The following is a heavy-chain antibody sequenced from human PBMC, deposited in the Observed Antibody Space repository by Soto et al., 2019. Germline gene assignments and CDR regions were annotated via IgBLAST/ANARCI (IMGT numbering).Heavy chain of an antibody. J-gene: IGHJ4*02. V-gene: IGHV3-33*01. Sequence: PGGSLRLSCAASGFTFSSYGMHWVRQAPGKGLEWVAVIWYDGSNKYYADSVKGRFTISRDNAKSSLFLQMNSLRADDTAVYYCTRSPRSITGTPTGGAQNDYWGQGALVTVSS. D-gene: IGHD1-7*01. CDR3: TRSPRSITGTPTGGAQNDY. CDR1: GFTFSSYG. CDR2: IWYDGSNK.